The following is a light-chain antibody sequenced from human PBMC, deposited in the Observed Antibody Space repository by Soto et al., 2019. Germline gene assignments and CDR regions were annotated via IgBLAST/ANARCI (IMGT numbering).Light chain of an antibody. CDR3: TSWEDSLNGWV. CDR2: SDD. J-gene: IGLJ3*02. V-gene: IGLV1-44*01. CDR1: SSNVGSNT. Sequence: QSVLTQPPSASGTPGQRVTISCSGSSSNVGSNTVSWYQRLPGTAPKVLIYSDDQRPSGVPDRFSGSRSGSSASLAISGLQSGDEADYYCTSWEDSLNGWVIGGGTKLTVL.